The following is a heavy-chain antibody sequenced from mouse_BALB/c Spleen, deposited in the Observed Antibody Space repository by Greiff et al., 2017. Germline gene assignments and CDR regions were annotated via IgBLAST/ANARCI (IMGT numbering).Heavy chain of an antibody. CDR2: INSNGGST. J-gene: IGHJ3*01. V-gene: IGHV5-6-3*01. CDR1: GFTFSSYG. Sequence: EVQGVESGGGLVQPGGSLKLSCAASGFTFSSYGMSWVRQTPDKRLELVATINSNGGSTYYPDSVKGRFTISRDNAKNTLYLQMSSLKSEDTAMYYCARDTPYYYGSSGGFAYWGQGTLVTVSA. D-gene: IGHD1-1*01. CDR3: ARDTPYYYGSSGGFAY.